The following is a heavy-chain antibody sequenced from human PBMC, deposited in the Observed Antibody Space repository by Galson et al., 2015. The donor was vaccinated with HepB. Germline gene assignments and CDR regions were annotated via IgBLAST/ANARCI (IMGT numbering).Heavy chain of an antibody. V-gene: IGHV1-18*01. CDR2: ISGYNGNT. Sequence: SVKVSCKASGSTFTRYGINWVRQAPGQGLEWMAWISGYNGNTNYAQKLQGRVTITTDTSTSTAYMELRSLRSDDTAVYYYARGTGYCSSASCGLDPWGQGTLVTVSS. CDR1: GSTFTRYG. J-gene: IGHJ5*02. D-gene: IGHD2-2*01. CDR3: ARGTGYCSSASCGLDP.